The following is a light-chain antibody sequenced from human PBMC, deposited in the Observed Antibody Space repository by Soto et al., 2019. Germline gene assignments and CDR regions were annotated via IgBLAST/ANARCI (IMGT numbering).Light chain of an antibody. CDR1: QSVLYSSNNKNY. Sequence: DIVMTQSPDSLAVSLGERATINCKSSQSVLYSSNNKNYLAWYQQKPGQPPKLLIYWASTREAGVPDRFSGSGSGTDFTLTISSLQAEDVAVYYCQHYYSTPYTFGQGTKVEI. CDR2: WAS. CDR3: QHYYSTPYT. V-gene: IGKV4-1*01. J-gene: IGKJ2*01.